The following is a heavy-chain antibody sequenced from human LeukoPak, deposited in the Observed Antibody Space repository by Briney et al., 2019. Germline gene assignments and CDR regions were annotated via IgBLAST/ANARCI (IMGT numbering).Heavy chain of an antibody. J-gene: IGHJ4*02. CDR2: ISDSGDYT. CDR1: GFTFSSYA. D-gene: IGHD2-8*01. CDR3: AKDTSIGKYCTSGVCSPFDY. V-gene: IGHV3-23*01. Sequence: PGGSLRLPCAGSGFTFSSYAMSWVRQAPGKGLEWVSAISDSGDYTYYADSVKGRFTTSRDNSKNTLYLHVNSLRAEDTAVYYCAKDTSIGKYCTSGVCSPFDYWGQGTLVTVSS.